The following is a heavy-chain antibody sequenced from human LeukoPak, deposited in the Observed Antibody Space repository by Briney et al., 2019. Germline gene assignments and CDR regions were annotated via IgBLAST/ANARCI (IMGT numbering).Heavy chain of an antibody. V-gene: IGHV1-46*01. Sequence: ASVKVCCKASGYTFTSYYMHWVRQAPGQGLEWMGIINPSGGSTSYAQKFQGRVTMTRDTSTSTVYMELSSLRSEDTAVYYCAREDCSGGSCSTYYYYYYGMDVWGQGTTVTVSS. J-gene: IGHJ6*02. CDR1: GYTFTSYY. CDR2: INPSGGST. D-gene: IGHD2-15*01. CDR3: AREDCSGGSCSTYYYYYYGMDV.